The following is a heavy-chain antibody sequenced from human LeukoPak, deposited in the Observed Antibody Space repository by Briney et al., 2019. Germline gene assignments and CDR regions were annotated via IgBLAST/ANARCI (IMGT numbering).Heavy chain of an antibody. J-gene: IGHJ5*02. Sequence: PSETLSLTCTVSGRSITRSTYYWGWIRQPPGKGLEWIESIDYSGRTNYNPSLKSRVTIFVDTSKNQFSLKLSSLTASYTALYYCAKLGYSSGWYWFDPWGQGTLVTVSS. CDR3: AKLGYSSGWYWFDP. D-gene: IGHD6-19*01. CDR2: IDYSGRT. V-gene: IGHV4-39*01. CDR1: GRSITRSTYY.